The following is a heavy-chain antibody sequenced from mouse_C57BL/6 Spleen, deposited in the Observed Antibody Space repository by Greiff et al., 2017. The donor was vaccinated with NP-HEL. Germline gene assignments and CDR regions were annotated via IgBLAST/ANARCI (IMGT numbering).Heavy chain of an antibody. CDR3: TRAKPNYGSSYGWFAY. CDR2: ISSGGDYI. J-gene: IGHJ3*01. V-gene: IGHV5-9-1*02. CDR1: GFTFSSYA. Sequence: EVKVVESGEGLVKPGGSLKLSCAASGFTFSSYAMSWVRQAPEKRLGWVAYISSGGDYIYYADTVKGRFTISRDNARNTLYLQMSSLKSEDTAMYYCTRAKPNYGSSYGWFAYWGQGTLVTVSA. D-gene: IGHD1-1*01.